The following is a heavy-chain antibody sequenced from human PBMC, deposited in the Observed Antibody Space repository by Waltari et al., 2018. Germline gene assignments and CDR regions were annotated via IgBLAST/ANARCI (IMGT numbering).Heavy chain of an antibody. Sequence: QVQLQESGPGLVKPSETLSLTCTVSGGSISSYYWSWIRQHAGKGLEWIGRIYTSGSTNYNPPLKSRVTMSVDTSKNQFSLKLSSVTAADTAVYYCAREGITIFGVAKGFDYWGQGTLVTVSS. CDR3: AREGITIFGVAKGFDY. J-gene: IGHJ4*02. D-gene: IGHD3-3*01. CDR2: IYTSGST. CDR1: GGSISSYY. V-gene: IGHV4-4*07.